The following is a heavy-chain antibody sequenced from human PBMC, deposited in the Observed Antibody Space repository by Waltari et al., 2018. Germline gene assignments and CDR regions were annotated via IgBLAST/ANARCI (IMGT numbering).Heavy chain of an antibody. V-gene: IGHV3-11*01. Sequence: QVQLVGSGGGLVKPGGSLRLSCAASGFTFSDYYMSWIRQAPGKGLEWVSYISNRGRTIYYADSVRGRFTISRDNAKNSLYLQMNSLRAEDTAVYYCATTVGSTNYMGVWGKGTTVTVS. D-gene: IGHD2-8*01. CDR1: GFTFSDYY. CDR3: ATTVGSTNYMGV. CDR2: ISNRGRTI. J-gene: IGHJ6*03.